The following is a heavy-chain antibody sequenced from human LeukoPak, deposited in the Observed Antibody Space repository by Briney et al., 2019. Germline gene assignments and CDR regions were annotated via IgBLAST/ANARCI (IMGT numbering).Heavy chain of an antibody. Sequence: GSSVKVSCKASGGTVTSYAINWVRQAQGQGLEWMGGIIPIFSTANYAQKFQGRVTITTDESTSTAYMELSSLRSEDTAVYYCARVHSYYDSSGYYFDYWGQGTLVTVSS. CDR2: IIPIFSTA. CDR1: GGTVTSYA. D-gene: IGHD3-22*01. V-gene: IGHV1-69*05. J-gene: IGHJ4*02. CDR3: ARVHSYYDSSGYYFDY.